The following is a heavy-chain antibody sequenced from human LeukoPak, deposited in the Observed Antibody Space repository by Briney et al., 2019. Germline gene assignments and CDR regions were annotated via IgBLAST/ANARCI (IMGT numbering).Heavy chain of an antibody. CDR3: ARELTNYYDSSGYPDY. J-gene: IGHJ4*02. V-gene: IGHV1-8*01. CDR2: MTPNSGNT. D-gene: IGHD3-22*01. CDR1: GYTFTSYD. Sequence: GASVKVSCKASGYTFTSYDLNWVRQATGQGLEWMGWMTPNSGNTGYAQKFQGRVTMTRNTSISTAYMELSSLRSEDTAVYYCARELTNYYDSSGYPDYWGQGTLVTVSS.